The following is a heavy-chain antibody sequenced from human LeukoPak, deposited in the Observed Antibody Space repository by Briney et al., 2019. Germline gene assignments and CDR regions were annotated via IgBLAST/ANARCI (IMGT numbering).Heavy chain of an antibody. CDR2: ISNGGYAT. CDR1: GYNFSPYW. CDR3: TRENYVPDS. J-gene: IGHJ4*02. V-gene: IGHV3-7*03. Sequence: GGSLRLSCVASGYNFSPYWMSWVRQTPGKGLEWVASISNGGYATYYVDSVTGRFTISRDDAKNSLFLQMNGLGADDTAVYHCTRENYVPDSWGQGTLVTVSS. D-gene: IGHD3-10*02.